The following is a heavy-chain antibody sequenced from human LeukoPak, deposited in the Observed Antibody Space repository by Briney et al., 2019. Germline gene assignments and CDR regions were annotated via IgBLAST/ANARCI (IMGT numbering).Heavy chain of an antibody. Sequence: PGGSLRLSCAASGFTFSNYWMHWVRQAPGKGLVWVSRINSDGSSTSYADSVKGRFTISRDNAKNTLYLQMNSLRAEDTAVYYCARGLRYFDWLFPPDAFDIWGQGTMVTVSS. CDR3: ARGLRYFDWLFPPDAFDI. CDR2: INSDGSST. CDR1: GFTFSNYW. V-gene: IGHV3-74*01. J-gene: IGHJ3*02. D-gene: IGHD3-9*01.